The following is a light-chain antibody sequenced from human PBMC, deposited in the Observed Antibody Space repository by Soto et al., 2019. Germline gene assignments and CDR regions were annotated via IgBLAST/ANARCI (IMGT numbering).Light chain of an antibody. Sequence: EIVMTQSPATLSVSPGERVTLSCRASQSVSSNLAWYQQKPGQAPRLVIYGASTRATGIPARFSGSGSGTEFTLTISSLQSEDFAVYYCRQYNNWPPWTFGQGTKVEIK. CDR2: GAS. CDR1: QSVSSN. CDR3: RQYNNWPPWT. V-gene: IGKV3-15*01. J-gene: IGKJ1*01.